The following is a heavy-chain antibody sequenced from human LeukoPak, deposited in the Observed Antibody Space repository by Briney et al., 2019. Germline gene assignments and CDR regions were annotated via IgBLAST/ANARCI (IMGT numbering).Heavy chain of an antibody. D-gene: IGHD6-19*01. V-gene: IGHV3-23*01. Sequence: GGSLRLSCAASGFTFSSYAMTWVRQAPGKGLQWVSSITSGGSTYYADSVKGRFTISRDNSKNTLYLQLYSLRAEDTAVYYFAKRAVEKASDYWGQGTLVTVSS. CDR2: ITSGGST. CDR3: AKRAVEKASDY. CDR1: GFTFSSYA. J-gene: IGHJ4*02.